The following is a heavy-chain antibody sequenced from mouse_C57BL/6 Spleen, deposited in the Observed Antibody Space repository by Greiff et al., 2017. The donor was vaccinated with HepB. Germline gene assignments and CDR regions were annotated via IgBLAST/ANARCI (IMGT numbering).Heavy chain of an antibody. CDR2: ISDGGSYT. V-gene: IGHV5-4*01. CDR3: ARDGYYVGAMDY. CDR1: GFTFSSYA. J-gene: IGHJ4*01. D-gene: IGHD2-3*01. Sequence: EVMLVESGGGLVKPGGSLKLSCAASGFTFSSYAMSWVRQTPEKRLEWVATISDGGSYTYYPDNVKGRFTISRDNAKNNLYLQMSHLKSEDTAMYYCARDGYYVGAMDYWGQGTSVTVSS.